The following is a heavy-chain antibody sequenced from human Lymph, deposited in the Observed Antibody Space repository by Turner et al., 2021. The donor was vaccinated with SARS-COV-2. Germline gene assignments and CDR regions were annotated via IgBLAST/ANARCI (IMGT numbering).Heavy chain of an antibody. CDR3: GKDPNWYVLSAVDY. V-gene: IGHV3-23*01. CDR1: GFTFNSYA. J-gene: IGHJ4*02. Sequence: EVQLLESGGGLVQPGGSLRVSCSASGFTFNSYAMNWVRQAPGKGLEWVSAISSSGGSKYYADSVKGRFTISRDNSKNTLYLQMNSLRAEDTAVYYCGKDPNWYVLSAVDYWGQGTLVTVSS. CDR2: ISSSGGSK. D-gene: IGHD1-1*01.